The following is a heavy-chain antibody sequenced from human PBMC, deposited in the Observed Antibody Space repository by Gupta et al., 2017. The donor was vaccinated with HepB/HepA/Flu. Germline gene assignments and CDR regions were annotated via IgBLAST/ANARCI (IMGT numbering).Heavy chain of an antibody. J-gene: IGHJ4*02. V-gene: IGHV3-66*01. Sequence: EVQLVESGGGLVQPGGSLRLSCAASGFAVTTNFLSWVRQAPGKGLEWVSIIYSGDTTHYADSVKGRFTISRDTSRNTLFLQMNSLRAEDTAVYYCARVVSNDYITDWGQGTLVSVSS. D-gene: IGHD3-3*01. CDR2: IYSGDTT. CDR3: ARVVSNDYITD. CDR1: GFAVTTNF.